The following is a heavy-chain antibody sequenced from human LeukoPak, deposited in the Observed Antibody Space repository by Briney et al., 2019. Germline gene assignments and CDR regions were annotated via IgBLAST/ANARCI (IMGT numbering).Heavy chain of an antibody. CDR2: INHTGGT. Sequence: SETLSLTCAVYGGSFSGYWSWIRQPPGKGLEWIGEINHTGGTNYNPSLKSRVTISVDTSKNQFSLKLSSVTAADTAVYFCARRSHYSGWYVWGQGTLVTVSS. CDR3: ARRSHYSGWYV. J-gene: IGHJ1*01. CDR1: GGSFSGY. D-gene: IGHD6-19*01. V-gene: IGHV4-34*01.